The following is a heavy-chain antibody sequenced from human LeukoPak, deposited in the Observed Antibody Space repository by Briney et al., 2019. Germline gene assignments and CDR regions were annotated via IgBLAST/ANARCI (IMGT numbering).Heavy chain of an antibody. CDR3: ARGLEYSSSSAFDY. D-gene: IGHD6-6*01. J-gene: IGHJ4*02. CDR1: GFTFSSSG. CDR2: IWYDGSNK. V-gene: IGHV3-33*01. Sequence: GRSLRLSCAASGFTFSSSGMHWVRQAPGKGLEWVAVIWYDGSNKCYADSVKGRFTITRDNSKNTLYLHMNSLRAEDTAVYYCARGLEYSSSSAFDYWGQGTLVTVSS.